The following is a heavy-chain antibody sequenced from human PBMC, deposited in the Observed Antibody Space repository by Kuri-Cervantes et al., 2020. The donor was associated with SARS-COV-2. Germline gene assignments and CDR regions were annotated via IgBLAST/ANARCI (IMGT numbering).Heavy chain of an antibody. CDR2: IKQDGSEK. Sequence: GESLKISCAASGFTFSSYWMSWVRQAPGKGLEWVANIKQDGSEKYYVDSVKGRFTISRDNAKNSLYLQMNSLRAEDTAVYYCARGIEPTSWFDPWGQGTLVTVSS. V-gene: IGHV3-7*01. CDR1: GFTFSSYW. D-gene: IGHD1-14*01. J-gene: IGHJ5*02. CDR3: ARGIEPTSWFDP.